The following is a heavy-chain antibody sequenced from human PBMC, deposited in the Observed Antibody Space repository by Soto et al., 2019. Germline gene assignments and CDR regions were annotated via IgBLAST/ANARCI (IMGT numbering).Heavy chain of an antibody. V-gene: IGHV3-33*01. D-gene: IGHD6-19*01. Sequence: GSLRLSCAASGFTFSSYGMHWVRQAPGKGLEWVAVIWYDGSNKYYADSVKGRFTISRDNSKNTLYLQMNSLRAEDTAVYYCARDRTAVAGTPYYFDYWGQGTLVTVSS. CDR2: IWYDGSNK. J-gene: IGHJ4*02. CDR1: GFTFSSYG. CDR3: ARDRTAVAGTPYYFDY.